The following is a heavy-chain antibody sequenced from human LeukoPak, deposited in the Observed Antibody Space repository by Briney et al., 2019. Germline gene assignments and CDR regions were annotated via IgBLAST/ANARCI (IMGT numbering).Heavy chain of an antibody. Sequence: GASVKVSCKASGYTFTSYYMHWVRQAPGQGLEWMGIINPSGGSTSYAQKFQGRVTMTRDTSTSTVYMELSSLRSEDTAVYYCARGAHIVVVPVATDYWGQGTLVTVSS. CDR2: INPSGGST. CDR1: GYTFTSYY. CDR3: ARGAHIVVVPVATDY. D-gene: IGHD2-2*01. V-gene: IGHV1-46*01. J-gene: IGHJ4*02.